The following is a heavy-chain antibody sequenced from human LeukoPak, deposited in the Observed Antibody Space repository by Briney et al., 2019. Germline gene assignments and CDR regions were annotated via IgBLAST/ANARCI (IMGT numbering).Heavy chain of an antibody. CDR2: IYYSGPT. CDR3: ARVGWGDVASYPNWLDP. D-gene: IGHD3-10*01. Sequence: SETLSLTCTVSGGSISSTTHYWGWIRQPPGAPLEWIANIYYSGPTAYNQALLSRVTISIETSKNEFSLTLKSVTAADTAVYYCARVGWGDVASYPNWLDPWGQGTLVTVSS. CDR1: GGSISSTTHY. J-gene: IGHJ5*02. V-gene: IGHV4-39*07.